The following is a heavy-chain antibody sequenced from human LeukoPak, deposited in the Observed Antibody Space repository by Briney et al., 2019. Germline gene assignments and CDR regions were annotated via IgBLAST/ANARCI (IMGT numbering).Heavy chain of an antibody. CDR3: ATANYGDLFDY. CDR2: FDPEGGET. Sequence: GASVKASCKVSGYTLTELSMHWVRQAPGKGPEWMGGFDPEGGETIYAQKFQGRVTMTEDTSTDTAYMELSSLRSEDTAAYYCATANYGDLFDYWGQGTLVTVSS. D-gene: IGHD4-17*01. J-gene: IGHJ4*02. V-gene: IGHV1-24*01. CDR1: GYTLTELS.